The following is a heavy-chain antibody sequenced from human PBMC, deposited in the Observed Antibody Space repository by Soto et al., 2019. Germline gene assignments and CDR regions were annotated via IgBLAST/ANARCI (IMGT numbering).Heavy chain of an antibody. CDR1: GFTFSSYA. D-gene: IGHD2-21*02. Sequence: PGGSLRLSCAASGFTFSSYAMHWVRQAPGKGLEWVAVISHDGSNKYYVDSVKGRFTISRDNSKNTLYVQMNSLRVEDTAVYYCAKQNCGSDCPNYDYGMDVWGQGTTVTVSS. V-gene: IGHV3-30*18. J-gene: IGHJ6*02. CDR3: AKQNCGSDCPNYDYGMDV. CDR2: ISHDGSNK.